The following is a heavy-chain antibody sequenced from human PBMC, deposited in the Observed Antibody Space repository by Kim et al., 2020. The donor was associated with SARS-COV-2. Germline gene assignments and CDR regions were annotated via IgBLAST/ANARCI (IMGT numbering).Heavy chain of an antibody. D-gene: IGHD6-13*01. V-gene: IGHV4-4*07. J-gene: IGHJ6*02. CDR3: ASWMYSGSWYLRDYYYGMDV. CDR1: GGSISSYY. CDR2: IYTSGST. Sequence: SETLSLTCTVSGGSISSYYWSWIRQPAGKGLEWIGRIYTSGSTNYNPSLKSRVTMSVDTSKNQFSLKLSSVTAADTAVYYCASWMYSGSWYLRDYYYGMDVWGQGTTVTVSS.